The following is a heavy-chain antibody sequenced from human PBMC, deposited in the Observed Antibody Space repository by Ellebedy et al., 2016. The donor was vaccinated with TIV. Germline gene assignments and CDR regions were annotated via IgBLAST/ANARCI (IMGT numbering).Heavy chain of an antibody. CDR1: GGSISSSSYY. D-gene: IGHD3-10*02. J-gene: IGHJ4*02. Sequence: SETLSLXXTVSGGSISSSSYYWGWIRQPPGKGLEWIGSIYYSGSTYYNPSLKSRVTISVDTSKNQFSLKLSSVTAADTAVYYCAVSGGGSGLRWGQGTLVTVSS. CDR3: AVSGGGSGLR. V-gene: IGHV4-39*07. CDR2: IYYSGST.